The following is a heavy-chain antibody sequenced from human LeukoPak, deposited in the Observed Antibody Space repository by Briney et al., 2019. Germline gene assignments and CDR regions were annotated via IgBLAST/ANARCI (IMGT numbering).Heavy chain of an antibody. CDR1: GYTFTGYY. CDR2: INPNNGNL. CDR3: ARSDHNSWNAFDI. J-gene: IGHJ3*02. Sequence: ASVKVSCKASGYTFTGYYMHWVRQAPGQGLEWMGWINPNNGNLGYAQKFQGRVTITRNTPISTAYMELSSLTSEDTAVYYCARSDHNSWNAFDIWGQGTMVTVSS. V-gene: IGHV1-8*03. D-gene: IGHD1-26*01.